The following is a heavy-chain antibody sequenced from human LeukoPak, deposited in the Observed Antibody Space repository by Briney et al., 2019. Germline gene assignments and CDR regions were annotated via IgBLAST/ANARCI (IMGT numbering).Heavy chain of an antibody. D-gene: IGHD3-3*01. J-gene: IGHJ4*02. CDR1: GGSISTYY. CDR3: VRSDDFWSGYYGY. CDR2: IYYSGST. V-gene: IGHV4-59*01. Sequence: PSETLSLTCTVSGGSISTYYWSWIRQPPGKGLEWIGYIYYSGSTYNPSLKSRVTISVDTSKNQFYLKLSSVTGADTAVYYCVRSDDFWSGYYGYWGQGTLVTVSS.